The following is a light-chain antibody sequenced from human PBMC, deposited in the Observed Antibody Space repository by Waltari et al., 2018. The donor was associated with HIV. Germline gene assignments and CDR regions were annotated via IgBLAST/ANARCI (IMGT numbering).Light chain of an antibody. V-gene: IGLV4-69*01. CDR2: RKREVSH. CDR1: SGHSNYT. J-gene: IGLJ3*02. CDR3: QTWGAGIQEV. Sequence: QLVLTHSPSASASLGASVKLTCTLSSGHSNYTFAWHPPQPGKVPRYLMKRKREVSHIKGDGIPDRFSGSSSGDERYLTISSLQSEDEADYYCQTWGAGIQEVFGGGTKLTVL.